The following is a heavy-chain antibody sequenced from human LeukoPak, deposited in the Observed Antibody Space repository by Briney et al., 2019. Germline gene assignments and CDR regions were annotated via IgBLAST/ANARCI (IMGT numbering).Heavy chain of an antibody. Sequence: GRSLRLSCAASGFTFSIYEMNWVRHTLVGGLEWLSYISSGGSTVYYADSVKGRFTISRDNAKNSLYLQMNSLSAEDTAVYHCAREGIDYWGQGTLVTVSS. CDR2: ISSGGSTV. CDR3: AREGIDY. CDR1: GFTFSIYE. J-gene: IGHJ4*02. D-gene: IGHD3-10*01. V-gene: IGHV3-48*03.